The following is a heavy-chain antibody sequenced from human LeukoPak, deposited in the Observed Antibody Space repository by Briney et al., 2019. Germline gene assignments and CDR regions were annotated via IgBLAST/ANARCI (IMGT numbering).Heavy chain of an antibody. J-gene: IGHJ3*02. D-gene: IGHD1-1*01. CDR1: GGSFSGYY. Sequence: SETLSLTCAVYGGSFSGYYWSWIRQPPGKGLEWIGEINHSGSTNYNPSLKSRVTISVDTSKNHFSLKLTSVTAADTAVYYCARGLEWGDGFDIWGQGTMVTVSP. CDR2: INHSGST. V-gene: IGHV4-34*01. CDR3: ARGLEWGDGFDI.